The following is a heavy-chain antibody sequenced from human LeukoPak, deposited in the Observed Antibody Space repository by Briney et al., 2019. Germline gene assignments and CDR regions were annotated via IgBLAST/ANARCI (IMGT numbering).Heavy chain of an antibody. CDR3: AKESGYCSSTSCYKGWFDP. V-gene: IGHV3-33*06. D-gene: IGHD2-2*02. CDR2: IWYDGSNK. J-gene: IGHJ5*02. Sequence: GGSLRLSCAASGLTFSSYGMHWVRQAPGKGLEWVAVIWYDGSNKYYADSVKGRFTISRDNSKNTLYLQMNSLRAEDTAVYYCAKESGYCSSTSCYKGWFDPWGQGTLVTVSS. CDR1: GLTFSSYG.